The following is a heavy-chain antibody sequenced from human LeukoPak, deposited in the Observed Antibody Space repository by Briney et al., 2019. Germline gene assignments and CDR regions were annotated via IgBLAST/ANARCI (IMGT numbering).Heavy chain of an antibody. Sequence: GGSLRLSCAASGFTFSASAIHWFRQPSGKGLNGVGRIRSNPNNYATAYPPSWKARFTISGVDSKKRAHLKMNSLKMKDTAVYYCARDGGGALYSYDSSGYPYYWGQGTLVTVSS. J-gene: IGHJ4*02. V-gene: IGHV3-73*01. CDR2: IRSNPNNYAT. CDR3: ARDGGGALYSYDSSGYPYY. D-gene: IGHD3-22*01. CDR1: GFTFSASA.